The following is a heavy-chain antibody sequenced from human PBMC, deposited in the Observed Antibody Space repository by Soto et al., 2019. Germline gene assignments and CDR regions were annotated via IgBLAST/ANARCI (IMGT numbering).Heavy chain of an antibody. Sequence: VQLLESGGGLVQPGGSLRLSCAASGFTFSSYAMSWVRQAPGKGLEWVSGISGSGGSTYYADSVKGRFTISRDNSKNTLYLQMNSLRAEDTAVYYCAKAHSGYVWGRYYFDYWGQGTLVTVSS. CDR3: AKAHSGYVWGRYYFDY. CDR2: ISGSGGST. D-gene: IGHD5-12*01. V-gene: IGHV3-23*01. J-gene: IGHJ4*02. CDR1: GFTFSSYA.